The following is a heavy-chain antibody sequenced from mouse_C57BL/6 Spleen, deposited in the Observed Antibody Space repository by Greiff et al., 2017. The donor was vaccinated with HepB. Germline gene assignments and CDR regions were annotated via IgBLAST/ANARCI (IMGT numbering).Heavy chain of an antibody. CDR3: ARGTTTVGVDY. Sequence: QVQLKESGAELVKPGASVKISCKASGYAFSSYWINWVKQRPGKGLEWIGQIYPGDGDTNYNGKFKGKATLTADKSSSTAYMQLSSLTSEDSAVYFCARGTTTVGVDYWGQGTTLTVSS. V-gene: IGHV1-80*01. CDR1: GYAFSSYW. J-gene: IGHJ2*01. D-gene: IGHD1-1*01. CDR2: IYPGDGDT.